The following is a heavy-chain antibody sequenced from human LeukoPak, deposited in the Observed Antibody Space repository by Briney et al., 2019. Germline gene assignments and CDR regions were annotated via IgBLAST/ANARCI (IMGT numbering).Heavy chain of an antibody. J-gene: IGHJ5*02. CDR2: INTSGST. CDR1: GGSISSYY. CDR3: AREGGDPRWLDP. D-gene: IGHD6-25*01. V-gene: IGHV4-4*07. Sequence: PSETLSLTCTVSGGSISSYYWTWIRQSAGKGLEWIGRINTSGSTNYNPSLRSQVTMSVNTSKNQFSLNLTSVTAADTAVYSCAREGGDPRWLDPWGQGTLVTVSS.